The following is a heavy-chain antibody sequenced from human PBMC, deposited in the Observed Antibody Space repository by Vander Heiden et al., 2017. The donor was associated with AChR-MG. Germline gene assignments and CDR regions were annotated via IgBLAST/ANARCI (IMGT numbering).Heavy chain of an antibody. J-gene: IGHJ4*02. CDR2: ISYDGSNK. D-gene: IGHD6-19*01. CDR1: GFTFSSYA. CDR3: AREGDSSGWYFDY. V-gene: IGHV3-30-3*01. Sequence: QVQLVESGGGVVQPGRSLRLSCAASGFTFSSYAMHWVRQAPGKGLEWVAVISYDGSNKYYADSVKGRFTISRDNSKNTLYLQMNSLRAEDTAVYYCAREGDSSGWYFDYWGQGTLVTVSS.